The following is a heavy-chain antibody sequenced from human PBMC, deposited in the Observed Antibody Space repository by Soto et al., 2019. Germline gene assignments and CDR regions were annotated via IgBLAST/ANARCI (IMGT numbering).Heavy chain of an antibody. CDR2: ISSSGSTI. V-gene: IGHV3-48*03. CDR1: GFTFSSYE. Sequence: GSLRLSCAASGFTFSSYEMNWVRQAPGKGLEWVSYISSSGSTIYYADSVKGRFTISRDNAKNSLYLQMNSLRAEDTAVYYCARDPATTVNRGDDYWGQGTLVTVSS. CDR3: ARDPATTVNRGDDY. D-gene: IGHD4-4*01. J-gene: IGHJ4*02.